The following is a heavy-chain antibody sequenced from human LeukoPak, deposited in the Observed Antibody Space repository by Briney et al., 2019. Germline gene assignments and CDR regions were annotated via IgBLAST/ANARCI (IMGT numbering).Heavy chain of an antibody. CDR3: ARRVTGRGTFYFDY. D-gene: IGHD3-16*01. Sequence: PSETLSLTCSVSGGSITSYEYYWGWVRQPPGKGLEWIGYIYYSGNTNYNPALKSRVTISLDTSRNQFSLKLNSVTAADTAVYYCARRVTGRGTFYFDYWGQGSLVIVS. CDR1: GGSITSYEYY. V-gene: IGHV4-61*05. CDR2: IYYSGNT. J-gene: IGHJ4*02.